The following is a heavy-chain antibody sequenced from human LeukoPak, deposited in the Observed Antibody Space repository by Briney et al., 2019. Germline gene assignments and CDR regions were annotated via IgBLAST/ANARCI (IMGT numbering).Heavy chain of an antibody. CDR2: ISYDGSNK. CDR1: GFTFSSYG. Sequence: GGSLRLSCAASGFTFSSYGMHWVRQAPGKGLEWVAVISYDGSNKYYADSVKGRFTISRDNSKNTLYLQMNSLRAEDTAVYYCAKDTRETAMAVDYWGQGTLVTVSS. V-gene: IGHV3-30*18. CDR3: AKDTRETAMAVDY. D-gene: IGHD5-18*01. J-gene: IGHJ4*02.